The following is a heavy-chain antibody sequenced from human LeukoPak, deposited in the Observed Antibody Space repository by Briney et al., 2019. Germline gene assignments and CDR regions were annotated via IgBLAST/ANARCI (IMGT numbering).Heavy chain of an antibody. Sequence: PSETLSLTCTVSGGSINNYYWSWVRQPPGAGLEWLAYIYYTGSTNYNPSLKTRLTISVDTSKNQFSLKLSSVTAADTAVYYCARGADYDFWSGYYVGNWFDPWGQGTLVTVSS. CDR1: GGSINNYY. D-gene: IGHD3-3*01. CDR3: ARGADYDFWSGYYVGNWFDP. V-gene: IGHV4-59*12. CDR2: IYYTGST. J-gene: IGHJ5*02.